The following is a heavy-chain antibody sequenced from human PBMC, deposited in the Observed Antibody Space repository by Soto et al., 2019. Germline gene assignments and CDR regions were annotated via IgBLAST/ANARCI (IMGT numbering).Heavy chain of an antibody. V-gene: IGHV2-5*02. D-gene: IGHD6-19*01. CDR1: GFSLSTSGVG. Sequence: GPTLVNPTQTLTLTCTFSGFSLSTSGVGVGWIRQPPGKALEWLALIYWDDDNRYSPSLKSRLTITKDTSKNQVVLKMTNMDPVDTATYYCAHRGLIAVFDPWRQGTLVTVSS. J-gene: IGHJ5*02. CDR2: IYWDDDN. CDR3: AHRGLIAVFDP.